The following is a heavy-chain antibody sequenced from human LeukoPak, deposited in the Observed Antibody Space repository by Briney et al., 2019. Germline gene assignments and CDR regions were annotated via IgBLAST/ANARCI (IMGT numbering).Heavy chain of an antibody. Sequence: PGRSLRLSCAASGFTFSSYGMHWVRQAPGEGLEWVAVISYDGSNKYYADSVKGRFTISRDNSKNTLYLQMNSLRAEDTAVYYCALLGRYYDSSGYYYDRVFDYWGQGTLVTVSS. CDR3: ALLGRYYDSSGYYYDRVFDY. D-gene: IGHD3-22*01. CDR1: GFTFSSYG. J-gene: IGHJ4*02. CDR2: ISYDGSNK. V-gene: IGHV3-30*03.